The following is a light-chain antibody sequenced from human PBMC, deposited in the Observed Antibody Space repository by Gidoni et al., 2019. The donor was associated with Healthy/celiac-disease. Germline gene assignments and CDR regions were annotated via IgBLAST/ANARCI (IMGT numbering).Light chain of an antibody. J-gene: IGKJ3*01. CDR1: QSVSRSY. Sequence: EIVLTQSPGTLSLSPGERATLSCRASQSVSRSYLAWYQQKPGQAPRLLIYGASSRATGIPDRFSGSGSGTDFTLTISRLEPEDFAVYYCQQYGSSIFTFXPXTKVDIK. V-gene: IGKV3-20*01. CDR3: QQYGSSIFT. CDR2: GAS.